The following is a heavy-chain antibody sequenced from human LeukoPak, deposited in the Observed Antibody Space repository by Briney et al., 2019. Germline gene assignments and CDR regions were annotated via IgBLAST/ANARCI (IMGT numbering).Heavy chain of an antibody. Sequence: SQTLSLTCTVSGGSISSGSYYWRWIRQPAGKGLEWIGRIYTSGSTNYNPSLKSRVTISVDTSKNQFSLKLSSVTAADTAVYYCATTLEMATTRQDYWGQGTLVTVSS. CDR3: ATTLEMATTRQDY. CDR2: IYTSGST. D-gene: IGHD5-24*01. J-gene: IGHJ4*02. V-gene: IGHV4-61*02. CDR1: GGSISSGSYY.